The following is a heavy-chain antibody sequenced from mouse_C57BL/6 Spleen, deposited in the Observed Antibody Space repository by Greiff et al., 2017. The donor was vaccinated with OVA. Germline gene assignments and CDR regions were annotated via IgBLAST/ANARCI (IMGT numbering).Heavy chain of an antibody. Sequence: LVESGPELVKPGASVKISCKASGYAFSSSWMNWVKQRPGKGLEWIGRIYPGDGDTNYNGKFKGKATLTADKSSSTAYMQLSSLTSEDSAVYFCARFPITTVVATRFDYWGQGTTLTVSS. V-gene: IGHV1-82*01. D-gene: IGHD1-1*01. CDR1: GYAFSSSW. J-gene: IGHJ2*01. CDR3: ARFPITTVVATRFDY. CDR2: IYPGDGDT.